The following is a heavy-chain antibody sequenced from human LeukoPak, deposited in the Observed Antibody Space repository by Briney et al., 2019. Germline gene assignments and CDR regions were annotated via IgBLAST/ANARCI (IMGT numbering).Heavy chain of an antibody. CDR2: ITPDGSDK. Sequence: GGSLRLSCAVSGFTFRSYWMGWVRQTPGKGLEWVANITPDGSDKYYVVSVKGRFTISRDNAKNSLYLQMNSLSAEDTAIYYCARDPQGGAFDMWGQGTMVTVSP. V-gene: IGHV3-7*01. D-gene: IGHD3-16*01. CDR3: ARDPQGGAFDM. J-gene: IGHJ3*02. CDR1: GFTFRSYW.